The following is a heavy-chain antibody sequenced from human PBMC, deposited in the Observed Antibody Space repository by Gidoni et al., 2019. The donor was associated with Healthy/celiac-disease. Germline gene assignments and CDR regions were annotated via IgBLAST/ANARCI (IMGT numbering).Heavy chain of an antibody. V-gene: IGHV3-23*01. D-gene: IGHD1-26*01. CDR2: ISGSGCST. CDR1: GFTFSSYA. Sequence: EVQLLESGGGLVQTGGSLRLSCAASGFTFSSYAMIWVRQAPGKGLDWFLAISGSGCSTYYADSVKGRFTISRDNSKNSLYLQMNSLRAEDTAVYYCATKVGAYAFDIWGQGTMVTVSS. J-gene: IGHJ3*02. CDR3: ATKVGAYAFDI.